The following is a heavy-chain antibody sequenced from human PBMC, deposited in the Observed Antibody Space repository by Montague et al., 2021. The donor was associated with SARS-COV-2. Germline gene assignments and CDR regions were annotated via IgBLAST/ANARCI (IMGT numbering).Heavy chain of an antibody. CDR1: GFSLSPSGMC. J-gene: IGHJ6*02. CDR3: ARMPYDILTGSGYYGMDV. V-gene: IGHV2-70*01. CDR2: IDWDDDK. Sequence: VKPTQTLTLTCTFSGFSLSPSGMCVSWIRQPPGKALEWLALIDWDDDKYYSTSLKTRLTISKDTSKNQVVLTMTNMGPVDTATYYCARMPYDILTGSGYYGMDVWGQGTTVTVSS. D-gene: IGHD3-9*01.